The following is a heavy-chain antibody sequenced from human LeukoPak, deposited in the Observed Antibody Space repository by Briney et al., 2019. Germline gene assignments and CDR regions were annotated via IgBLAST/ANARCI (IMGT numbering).Heavy chain of an antibody. Sequence: GGSLRLSCAASGFTFSSYAMSWVRQAPGKGLEWVSAISGSGGSTYYADSGKGWFTISRDSSKNTLYLQMNSLRAEDTAVYYCAKDLGYYDSSGNDYWGQGTLVTVSS. CDR3: AKDLGYYDSSGNDY. CDR1: GFTFSSYA. V-gene: IGHV3-23*01. D-gene: IGHD3-22*01. CDR2: ISGSGGST. J-gene: IGHJ4*02.